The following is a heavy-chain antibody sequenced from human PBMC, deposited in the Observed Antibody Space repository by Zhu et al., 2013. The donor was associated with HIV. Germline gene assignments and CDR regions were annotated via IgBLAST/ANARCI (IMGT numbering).Heavy chain of an antibody. CDR3: ARRQYRGTASGGWFDP. D-gene: IGHD5-12*01. CDR2: INVHDGTT. CDR1: GYLFVNYD. J-gene: IGHJ5*02. V-gene: IGHV1-18*04. Sequence: QVQLMQSGAEVKKSGASVKLSCKASGYLFVNYDVTWVRQSPGQGLEWMAWINVHDGTTKFAERFQGRISLTADTSTATVYLELRSLTSDDTGTYFCARRQYRGTASGGWFDPWGQGSLIIVSS.